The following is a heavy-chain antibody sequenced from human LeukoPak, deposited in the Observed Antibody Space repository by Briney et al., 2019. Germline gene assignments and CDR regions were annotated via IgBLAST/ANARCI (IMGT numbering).Heavy chain of an antibody. CDR3: ARGGGSGWPFDY. Sequence: GESLKISCKSSGYSYTSYWIGWVRQMPGKGLEWMGIIYPGDSTRYSPSFQGQVTISADKSFTTAYLQWRSLKASDTGMYYCARGGGSGWPFDYWGQGTLVTVSS. CDR1: GYSYTSYW. V-gene: IGHV5-51*01. CDR2: IYPGDST. J-gene: IGHJ4*02. D-gene: IGHD6-19*01.